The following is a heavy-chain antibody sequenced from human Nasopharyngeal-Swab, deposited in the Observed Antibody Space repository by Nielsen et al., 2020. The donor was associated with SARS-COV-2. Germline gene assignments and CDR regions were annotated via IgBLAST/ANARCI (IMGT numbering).Heavy chain of an antibody. Sequence: WIRQSPSSGLEWLGRTYYRSKWYNDYAVSVKSRITINPDTSKNQFSLHLNSVTPEDMAVYYCARARGAYGDYYYYYYTDVWGKGTTVTVSS. CDR2: TYYRSKWYN. D-gene: IGHD4-17*01. CDR3: ARARGAYGDYYYYYYTDV. V-gene: IGHV6-1*01. J-gene: IGHJ6*03.